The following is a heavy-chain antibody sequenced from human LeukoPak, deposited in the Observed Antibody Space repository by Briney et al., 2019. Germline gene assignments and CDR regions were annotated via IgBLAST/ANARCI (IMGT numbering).Heavy chain of an antibody. CDR3: ARGYNPNWFDP. D-gene: IGHD1-14*01. V-gene: IGHV4-30-2*01. Sequence: SETLSLTCAVSGGSISSGGYSWRWIRQPPGTGLEWIGYIYHSGSTYYNPSLKSRVTISVDRSKNQFSLKLSSVTAADTAVYYCARGYNPNWFDPWGQGTLVTVSS. CDR2: IYHSGST. J-gene: IGHJ5*02. CDR1: GGSISSGGYS.